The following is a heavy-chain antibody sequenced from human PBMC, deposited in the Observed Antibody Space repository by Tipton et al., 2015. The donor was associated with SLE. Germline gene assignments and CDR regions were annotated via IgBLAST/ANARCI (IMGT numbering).Heavy chain of an antibody. CDR2: ISAYNGNT. V-gene: IGHV1-18*01. J-gene: IGHJ4*02. CDR3: ARVLDSAVAGPVFDY. CDR1: GYTFTSYG. Sequence: QVQLVQSGAEVKKPGASVKVSCKASGYTFTSYGISWVRQAPGQGLEWIGWISAYNGNTNYAQKLQGRVTMTTDTSTSTAYMELRSLRSDDTAVYYCARVLDSAVAGPVFDYWGQGTLVTVSS. D-gene: IGHD6-19*01.